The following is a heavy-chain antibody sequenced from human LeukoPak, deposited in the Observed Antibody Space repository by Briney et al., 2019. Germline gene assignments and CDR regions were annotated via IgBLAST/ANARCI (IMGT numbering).Heavy chain of an antibody. J-gene: IGHJ4*02. V-gene: IGHV4-39*01. CDR2: IYCSGST. CDR3: GRNVQGLTVTPDH. D-gene: IGHD4-17*01. Sequence: PSETLSLTCTVSGGSISSSSYYWGWIRQPPGKGLELIGTIYCSGSTYYNPSLKSRVTISVDTSMNQFSLKLSSVAAADTAVYYCGRNVQGLTVTPDHGGQGTLVTVSS. CDR1: GGSISSSSYY.